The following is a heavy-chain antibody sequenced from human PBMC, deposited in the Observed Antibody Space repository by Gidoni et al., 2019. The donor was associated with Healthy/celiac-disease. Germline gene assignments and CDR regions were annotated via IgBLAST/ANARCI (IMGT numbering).Heavy chain of an antibody. V-gene: IGHV3-30*18. CDR1: GFTFSSYG. Sequence: QVQLVESGGGVVQPGRSLRLSCAASGFTFSSYGMHWVRQAPGTGLEWVAVISYDGSTKYYADAVKGRFTISRDNSKNTLYLQMNSRRAEDTAVYYCAKDGPREGSGYGDDYFDYWGQGTLVTVSS. D-gene: IGHD4-17*01. CDR2: ISYDGSTK. CDR3: AKDGPREGSGYGDDYFDY. J-gene: IGHJ4*02.